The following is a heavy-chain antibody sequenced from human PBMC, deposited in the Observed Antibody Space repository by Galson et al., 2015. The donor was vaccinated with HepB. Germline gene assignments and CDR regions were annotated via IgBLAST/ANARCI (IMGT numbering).Heavy chain of an antibody. CDR2: IIPIFGTA. CDR3: ARDLYCSSTSCYGKIGYFDY. V-gene: IGHV1-69*13. CDR1: GGTFSSYA. D-gene: IGHD2-2*01. J-gene: IGHJ4*02. Sequence: SVKVSCKASGGTFSSYAISWVRQAPGQGLEWMGGIIPIFGTANYAQKFQGRVTITADESTSTAYMELSSLRSEDTAVYYCARDLYCSSTSCYGKIGYFDYWGQGTLVTVSS.